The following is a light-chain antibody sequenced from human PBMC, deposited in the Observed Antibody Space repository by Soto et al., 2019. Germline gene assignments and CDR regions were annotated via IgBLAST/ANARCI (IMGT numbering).Light chain of an antibody. Sequence: QSALTQPAYVSGSPGQSITISCTGTSSDVGAYNYVSWYQHHPGKAPELLIYELTNRPSGVSHRFSGSKSGNTASLTISGLQAEDEADYYCCSCTSSSGLDVFGPGTKLTVL. V-gene: IGLV2-14*01. CDR1: SSDVGAYNY. CDR2: ELT. CDR3: CSCTSSSGLDV. J-gene: IGLJ1*01.